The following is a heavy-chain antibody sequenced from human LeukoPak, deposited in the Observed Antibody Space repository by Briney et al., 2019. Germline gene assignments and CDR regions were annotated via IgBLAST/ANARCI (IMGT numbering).Heavy chain of an antibody. CDR2: ISAYNGNT. V-gene: IGHV1-18*01. J-gene: IGHJ3*02. Sequence: GASVKVSCKASGYTFTSYGISWVRQAPGQGLEWMGWISAYNGNTNYAQKLQGRVTMTTDTSTSTAYMELRSLRSDDTAVYYCARVSSSSWYGMYAFDIWGQGTMVTVSS. CDR1: GYTFTSYG. CDR3: ARVSSSSWYGMYAFDI. D-gene: IGHD6-13*01.